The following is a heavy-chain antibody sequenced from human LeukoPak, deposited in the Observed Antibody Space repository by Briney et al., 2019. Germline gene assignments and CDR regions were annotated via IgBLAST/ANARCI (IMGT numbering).Heavy chain of an antibody. V-gene: IGHV4-34*01. D-gene: IGHD2-15*01. J-gene: IGHJ3*02. CDR2: INHSGST. CDR3: ARETCSDGTCDAFDI. Sequence: PSETLSLTCAVYGGSFSGYYWSWIRQPPGKGLEWIGEINHSGSTNYNPSLKSRVTVSVDTSKNQFSLRLSSVTAADTAVYFCARETCSDGTCDAFDIWGQGTMVTVSS. CDR1: GGSFSGYY.